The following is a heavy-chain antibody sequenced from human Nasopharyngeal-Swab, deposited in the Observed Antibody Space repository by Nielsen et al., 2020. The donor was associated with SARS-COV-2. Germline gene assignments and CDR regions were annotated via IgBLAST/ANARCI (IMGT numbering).Heavy chain of an antibody. J-gene: IGHJ6*02. CDR3: ARGSGDYDTRAPYYYYGMDV. CDR2: IIPIFGTA. D-gene: IGHD4-17*01. CDR1: WGTFSSYA. V-gene: IGHV1-69*13. Sequence: SVKVSCKASWGTFSSYASSCERHPPGQGLEWMGGIIPIFGTANYAQKLQGRVTITADESTSTAYMELISLRSEDTAVYYCARGSGDYDTRAPYYYYGMDVWGQGTTVTVSS.